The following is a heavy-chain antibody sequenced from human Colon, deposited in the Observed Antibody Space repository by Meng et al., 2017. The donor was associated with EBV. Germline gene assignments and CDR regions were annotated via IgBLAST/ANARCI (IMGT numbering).Heavy chain of an antibody. D-gene: IGHD5-18*01. CDR3: ARDKWDLRGYNYGSYDY. CDR2: ISHNGGTT. J-gene: IGHJ4*02. V-gene: IGHV3-11*01. Sequence: QVPVVESGGGVVKPGGSLRLSCAASGFTFSEYYMSWIRQAPGKGLEWVSYISHNGGTTYYVDSVKGRFTISRNNAKTSLYLQMNSLRAEDTAVYYCARDKWDLRGYNYGSYDYWGQGTLVTVSS. CDR1: GFTFSEYY.